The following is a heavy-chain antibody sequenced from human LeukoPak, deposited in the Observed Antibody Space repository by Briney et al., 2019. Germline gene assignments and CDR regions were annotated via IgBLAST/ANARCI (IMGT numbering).Heavy chain of an antibody. CDR2: IKSKTDGGTT. V-gene: IGHV3-15*07. Sequence: GGSLRLSCAASGFTFSSYSMNWVRQAPGKGLEWVGRIKSKTDGGTTDYAAPVKGRFTISRDDSKNTLYLQMNSLTTEDTAVYYCTTLGHYYDSSGYYSVDCWGQGTLVTVSS. CDR1: GFTFSSYS. J-gene: IGHJ4*02. CDR3: TTLGHYYDSSGYYSVDC. D-gene: IGHD3-22*01.